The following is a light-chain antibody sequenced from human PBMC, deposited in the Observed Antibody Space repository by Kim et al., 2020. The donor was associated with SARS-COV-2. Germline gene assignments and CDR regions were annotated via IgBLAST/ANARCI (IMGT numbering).Light chain of an antibody. J-gene: IGLJ3*02. CDR2: DTN. CDR1: TGGVTSGHF. Sequence: PGGTVTLTCGSSTGGVTSGHFPYWLQKRPGQAPRTMIYDTNNKHSWAPARFSGSLLGGKAALTLSGAQPEDEADYYCFLSYSGARVFGGGTQLTIL. V-gene: IGLV7-46*01. CDR3: FLSYSGARV.